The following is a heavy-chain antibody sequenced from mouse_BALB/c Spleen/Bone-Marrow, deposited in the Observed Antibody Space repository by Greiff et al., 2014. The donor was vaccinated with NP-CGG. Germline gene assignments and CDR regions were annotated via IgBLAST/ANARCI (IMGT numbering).Heavy chain of an antibody. V-gene: IGHV1-69*01. CDR3: TRGWDGYYFDY. J-gene: IGHJ2*01. D-gene: IGHD4-1*01. CDR2: IDTSDTYT. Sequence: VQLQQSGAELVMPGASVKMSCKASGYTFTDYWMHWVKQRSGQGLEWIGAIDTSDTYTNYNQKFKGKATLTVDESSSTAYMQLSSLTSEDSAVYFCTRGWDGYYFDYWGQGTTLTVSS. CDR1: GYTFTDYW.